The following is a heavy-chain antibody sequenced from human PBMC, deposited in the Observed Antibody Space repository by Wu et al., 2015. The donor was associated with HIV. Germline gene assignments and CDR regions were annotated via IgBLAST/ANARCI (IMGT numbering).Heavy chain of an antibody. Sequence: QVQLVQSGAEVKKPGASVKVSCKTSGYTFSSYDINWVRQATGQGLEWMGWMNPKSYNTGYAQKFQGRLTMTTDTSISTAYMELSSLXSRGHGRILCARQXDIYY. J-gene: IGHJ6*01. CDR2: MNPKSYNT. V-gene: IGHV1-8*01. CDR1: GYTFSSYD. CDR3: ARQXDIYY.